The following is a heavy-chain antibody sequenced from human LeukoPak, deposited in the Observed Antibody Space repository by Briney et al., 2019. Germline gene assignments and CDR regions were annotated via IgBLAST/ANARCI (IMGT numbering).Heavy chain of an antibody. CDR1: GGSISSYY. CDR3: ARDGDFWSGSWFDP. D-gene: IGHD3-3*01. V-gene: IGHV4-59*01. Sequence: SETLSLTCTVSGGSISSYYWSWIRQPPGKGLEWIGYIYYSGSTNYNPSLKSRVTISVDTSKNQFSLKLSSVTAADTAVYYCARDGDFWSGSWFDPWGQGTLVTDSS. J-gene: IGHJ5*02. CDR2: IYYSGST.